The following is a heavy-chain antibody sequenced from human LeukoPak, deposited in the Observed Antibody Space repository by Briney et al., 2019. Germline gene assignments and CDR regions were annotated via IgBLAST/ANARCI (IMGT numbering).Heavy chain of an antibody. D-gene: IGHD6-19*01. J-gene: IGHJ4*02. CDR3: ARVARGWNYVDY. CDR1: GDSISPDY. V-gene: IGHV4-4*07. Sequence: PSETLSLTCTVSGDSISPDYWSWIRQPAGEGLEWIGRISTSGSTNYNPSLRSRITMSVDTSKNQFSLKLDSVTAADTAVYYCARVARGWNYVDYWGQGTLVTVSS. CDR2: ISTSGST.